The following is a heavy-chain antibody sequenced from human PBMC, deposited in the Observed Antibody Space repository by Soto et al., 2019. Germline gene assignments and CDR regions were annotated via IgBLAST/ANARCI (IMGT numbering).Heavy chain of an antibody. CDR3: AKDYGSKWELDYFDY. Sequence: GGSLRLSCAASGFTFSSYGMHWVRQAPGKGLEWVAVISYDGSNKYYADSVKGRFTISRDNSKNTLYLQMNSLRAEDTAVYYCAKDYGSKWELDYFDYWGQGTLVTVSS. D-gene: IGHD1-26*01. J-gene: IGHJ4*02. CDR2: ISYDGSNK. CDR1: GFTFSSYG. V-gene: IGHV3-30*18.